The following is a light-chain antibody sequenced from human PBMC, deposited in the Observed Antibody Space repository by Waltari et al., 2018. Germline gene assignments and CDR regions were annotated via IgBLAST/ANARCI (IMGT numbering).Light chain of an antibody. Sequence: DIVMTQSPDSLAVSLGERATINCKSSQSVLYNSNNKNYLAWYQHKPGQPPKLLIYWASTRESGVPDRFSGSGSGTDFTLTITCLQAADVAVYYCQQYYSTPETFGQGTKLEIK. V-gene: IGKV4-1*01. J-gene: IGKJ2*01. CDR2: WAS. CDR3: QQYYSTPET. CDR1: QSVLYNSNNKNY.